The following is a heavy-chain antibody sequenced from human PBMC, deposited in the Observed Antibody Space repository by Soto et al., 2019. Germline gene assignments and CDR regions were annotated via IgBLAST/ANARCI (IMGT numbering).Heavy chain of an antibody. V-gene: IGHV1-2*02. D-gene: IGHD2-2*01. CDR2: INPNSGGT. J-gene: IGHJ6*02. CDR3: AKDANIVVVAGATGGMDV. CDR1: GYTFTDYY. Sequence: ASVKVSCKASGYTFTDYYMHWVRQALGQGLEWMGCINPNSGGTNYAQKFQGRVTMTRVTSISTAYMELSSLRSDDTALYYCAKDANIVVVAGATGGMDVWGQGTTVTVSS.